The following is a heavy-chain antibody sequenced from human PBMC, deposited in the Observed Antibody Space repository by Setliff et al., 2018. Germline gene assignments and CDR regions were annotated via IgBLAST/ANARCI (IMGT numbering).Heavy chain of an antibody. CDR3: ATFRGYTYGYDY. Sequence: ASVKVSCKASGFTFKTYSFSWIRQAPGQGLEWVGWISGYNGNTIYAQNFQDRVTMTTDASTNTAYMELRSLGSDDTAVYYCATFRGYTYGYDYWGQRTLVTVSS. V-gene: IGHV1-18*01. CDR2: ISGYNGNT. CDR1: GFTFKTYS. D-gene: IGHD5-18*01. J-gene: IGHJ4*02.